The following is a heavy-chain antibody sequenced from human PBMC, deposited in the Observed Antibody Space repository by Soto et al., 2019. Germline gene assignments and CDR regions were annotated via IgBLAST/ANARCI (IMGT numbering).Heavy chain of an antibody. V-gene: IGHV3-23*01. CDR2: ISCSGGST. D-gene: IGHD4-17*01. Sequence: GGSLRLSCEASGFTFSNFGMSWVRQAPGKGLEWVSAISCSGGSTYYADSVKGRFTISRDNSINRLYLQMNSLRTEDTAVYYCAHPRGYGVFDAYDIWGQGAMVTVSS. CDR1: GFTFSNFG. CDR3: AHPRGYGVFDAYDI. J-gene: IGHJ3*02.